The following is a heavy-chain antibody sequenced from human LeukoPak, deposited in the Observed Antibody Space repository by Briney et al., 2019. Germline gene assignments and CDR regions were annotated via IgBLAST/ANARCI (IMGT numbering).Heavy chain of an antibody. J-gene: IGHJ4*02. CDR2: FDPEDGET. Sequence: ASVKVSCKVSGYTLTELSMHWVRQAPGKGLEWMGGFDPEDGETIHAQKFQGRVTMTEDTSTDTAYMELSSLRSEDTAVYYCATDLKVVTPNFDYWGQGTLVTVSS. V-gene: IGHV1-24*01. D-gene: IGHD4-23*01. CDR3: ATDLKVVTPNFDY. CDR1: GYTLTELS.